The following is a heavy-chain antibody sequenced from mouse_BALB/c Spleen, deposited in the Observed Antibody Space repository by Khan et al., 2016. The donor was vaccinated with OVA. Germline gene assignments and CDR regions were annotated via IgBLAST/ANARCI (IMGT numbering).Heavy chain of an antibody. J-gene: IGHJ2*01. Sequence: QVQLQQSGAELAKPGASVKMSCKASGYTFINYWILWVKQRPGQGLEWIGYINPSTGYTEYNQNFKDKATLTADKSSSTAYMQLSSLTSEDSAVYYCARRCLRSAIDSWGQGTTLTVAS. D-gene: IGHD1-1*01. CDR1: GYTFINYW. CDR3: ARRCLRSAIDS. V-gene: IGHV1-7*01. CDR2: INPSTGYT.